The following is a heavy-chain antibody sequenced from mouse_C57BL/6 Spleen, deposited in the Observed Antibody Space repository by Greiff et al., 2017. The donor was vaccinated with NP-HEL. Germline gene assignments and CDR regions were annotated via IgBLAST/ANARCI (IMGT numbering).Heavy chain of an antibody. CDR2: INPSNGGT. Sequence: QVQLQQPGTELVKPGASVKLSCKASGYTFTSYWMHWVKPRPGQGLEWIGNINPSNGGTNYNEKFKSTATLTVDKSSSTAYMQLSSLTSEDSAVYYWARSARYYYGSSPYYAMDYWGQGTSVTVSS. CDR3: ARSARYYYGSSPYYAMDY. CDR1: GYTFTSYW. V-gene: IGHV1-53*01. D-gene: IGHD1-1*01. J-gene: IGHJ4*01.